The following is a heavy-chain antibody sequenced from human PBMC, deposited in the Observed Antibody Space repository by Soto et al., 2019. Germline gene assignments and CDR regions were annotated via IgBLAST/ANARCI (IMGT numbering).Heavy chain of an antibody. V-gene: IGHV1-69*02. CDR1: GGTFSSYT. Sequence: QVQLVQSGAEVKKPGSSVKVSCKASGGTFSSYTISWVRQAPGQGLEWMGRIIPILVIANYAQKCQGSVTITADKSTSTSYMELSSLRSEDTAVYYWARGPGYCSSTSCADDYWGQGPLVTVSS. CDR3: ARGPGYCSSTSCADDY. CDR2: IIPILVIA. J-gene: IGHJ4*02. D-gene: IGHD2-2*01.